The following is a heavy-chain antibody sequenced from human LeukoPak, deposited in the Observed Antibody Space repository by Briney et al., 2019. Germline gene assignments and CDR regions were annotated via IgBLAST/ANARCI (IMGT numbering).Heavy chain of an antibody. V-gene: IGHV3-9*01. CDR1: GFTFDDYA. D-gene: IGHD2-2*01. J-gene: IGHJ4*02. CDR3: AKVMDCSSTSCRAPFDY. CDR2: ISWNSGSI. Sequence: GGSLRLSCAASGFTFDDYAMHWVRQAPGKGLEWVSGISWNSGSIGYADFVKGRFTISRDNAKNSLYLQMNSLRAEDTALYYCAKVMDCSSTSCRAPFDYWGQGTLVTVSS.